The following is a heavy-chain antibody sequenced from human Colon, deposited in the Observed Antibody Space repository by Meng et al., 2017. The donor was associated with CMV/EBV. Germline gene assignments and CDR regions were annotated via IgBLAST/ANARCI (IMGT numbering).Heavy chain of an antibody. J-gene: IGHJ5*02. CDR3: ARLNGGNSGDWFDP. V-gene: IGHV1-18*04. CDR1: GFPFTSSS. D-gene: IGHD4-23*01. CDR2: ISAYNGNT. Sequence: SGFPFTSSSFTWVRQAPGQGLEWLGWISAYNGNTNYAQIVQGRVTMTTDPSTTTAYMELTDLRSDDTAVYYCARLNGGNSGDWFDPWGQGTLVTVSS.